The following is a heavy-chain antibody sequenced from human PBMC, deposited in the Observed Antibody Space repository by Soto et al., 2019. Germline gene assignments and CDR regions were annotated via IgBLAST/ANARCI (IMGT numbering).Heavy chain of an antibody. CDR3: AKDSSVVVVPAARFDY. CDR1: GFTFSSYA. Sequence: PGGSLRLSCAASGFTFSSYAMSWVRQAPGKGLEWVSAISGSGGSTYYADSVKGRFTISRDNSKNTLYLQMNSLRAEDTAVYYCAKDSSVVVVPAARFDYWGQGTLVTVSS. J-gene: IGHJ4*02. CDR2: ISGSGGST. D-gene: IGHD2-2*01. V-gene: IGHV3-23*01.